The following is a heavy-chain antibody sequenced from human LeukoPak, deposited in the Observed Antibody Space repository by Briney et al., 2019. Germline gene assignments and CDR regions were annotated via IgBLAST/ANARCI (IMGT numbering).Heavy chain of an antibody. CDR2: ISAYNGNT. V-gene: IGHV1-18*01. CDR3: ARSNWEIVVVPAAMSVYYYGMDV. Sequence: ASVKVSCKASGYTFTSYGISWVRQAPAQGLEWMGWISAYNGNTNYAQKLQGRVTMTTDTSKSTAYMELRSLRSDDTAVYYCARSNWEIVVVPAAMSVYYYGMDVWGQGTTVTVSS. D-gene: IGHD2-2*01. CDR1: GYTFTSYG. J-gene: IGHJ6*02.